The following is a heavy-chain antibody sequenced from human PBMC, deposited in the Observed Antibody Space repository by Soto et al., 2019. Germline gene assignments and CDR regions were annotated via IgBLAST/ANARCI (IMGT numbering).Heavy chain of an antibody. CDR3: AKGGAIVAAGTRVYLYNAMDV. V-gene: IGHV1-2*02. CDR1: GYTFTGYY. J-gene: IGHJ6*02. Sequence: QVQLVQSRTEVKRPGDSVKVSCKASGYTFTGYYVHWVRQAPGQGLEWMGWINPNSGDTYLAQRFQGRVTINRDTCIGTAYMELRGLTSVDTAEYYCAKGGAIVAAGTRVYLYNAMDVWGQGTTVTVSS. CDR2: INPNSGDT. D-gene: IGHD1-26*01.